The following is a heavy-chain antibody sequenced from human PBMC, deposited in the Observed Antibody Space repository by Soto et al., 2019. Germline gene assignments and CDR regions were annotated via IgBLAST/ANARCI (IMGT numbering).Heavy chain of an antibody. J-gene: IGHJ3*02. CDR1: GYSFTSYG. CDR2: ISRHNGTA. V-gene: IGHV1-18*04. Sequence: ASVKVSCKASGYSFTSYGISWVRQAPGQGPEWMGWISRHNGTANHAQKLQGRVTITADESTSTAYMELSSLRCEDTAVYYCARGASGYDWAAFDIWGQGTTVTVSS. D-gene: IGHD5-12*01. CDR3: ARGASGYDWAAFDI.